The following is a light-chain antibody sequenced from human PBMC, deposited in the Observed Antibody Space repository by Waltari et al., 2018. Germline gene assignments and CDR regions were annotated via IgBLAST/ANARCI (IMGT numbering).Light chain of an antibody. CDR3: QQYNIWPYT. J-gene: IGKJ2*01. V-gene: IGKV1-5*03. Sequence: DIQMTQSPSTLSASVGDRVTITCRASQSISNWLAWYQQKPGKAPKVLIYKSFTLQSGVPSRFSGSGSETEFRLTISSLQPDDFATYYCQQYNIWPYTFGQGTTLEI. CDR2: KSF. CDR1: QSISNW.